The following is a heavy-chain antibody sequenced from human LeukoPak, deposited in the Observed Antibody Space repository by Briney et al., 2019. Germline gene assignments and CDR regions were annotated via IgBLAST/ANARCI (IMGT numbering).Heavy chain of an antibody. J-gene: IGHJ4*02. D-gene: IGHD2-2*01. CDR1: GFTFSSYA. CDR3: AKLQTAVVPAATLAFDS. V-gene: IGHV3-30*02. CDR2: IQYDGTNK. Sequence: PGGSLRLSCAASGFTFSSYAMHWVRQAPGKGLEWVTFIQYDGTNKYYADSVKGRFTISRDNSKNTVYLQMNSLRVEDTAVYYCAKLQTAVVPAATLAFDSWGQGTLVAVSS.